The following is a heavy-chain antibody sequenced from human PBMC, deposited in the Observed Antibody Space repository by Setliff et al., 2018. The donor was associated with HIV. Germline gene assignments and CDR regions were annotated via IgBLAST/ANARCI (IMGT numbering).Heavy chain of an antibody. V-gene: IGHV1-46*01. CDR3: ARSDISGTGYFDS. J-gene: IGHJ4*02. D-gene: IGHD1-20*01. CDR1: GYTFTGHY. CDR2: MNPNDGGT. Sequence: GASVKVSCKASGYTFTGHYLHWVRQGPGQGLEWMGIMNPNDGGTQYAQNFRGRVSMTRDTSTTTVYMELYSLRSEDTAVYHCARSDISGTGYFDSWGQGTLVTVSS.